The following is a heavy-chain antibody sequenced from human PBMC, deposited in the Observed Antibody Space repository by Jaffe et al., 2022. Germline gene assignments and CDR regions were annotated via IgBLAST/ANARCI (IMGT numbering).Heavy chain of an antibody. V-gene: IGHV4-38-2*01. J-gene: IGHJ5*02. CDR3: ARVYPLAGIYENEPGPWFDP. CDR1: GYSISSGYY. Sequence: QVQLQESGPGLVKPSETLSLTCAVSGYSISSGYYWGWIRQPPGKGLEWIGSIYHSGSTYYNPSLKSRVTISVDTSKNQFSLKLSSVTAADTAVYYCARVYPLAGIYENEPGPWFDPWGQGTLVTVSS. D-gene: IGHD6-19*01. CDR2: IYHSGST.